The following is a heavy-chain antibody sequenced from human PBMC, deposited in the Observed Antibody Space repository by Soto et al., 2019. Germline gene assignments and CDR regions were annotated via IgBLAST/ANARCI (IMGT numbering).Heavy chain of an antibody. Sequence: SETLSLTCTVSGGSISSYYWSWIRQPPGKGLEWIGYIYYSGSTNYNPSLKSRVTISVDTSKNQFSLKLSSVTAADTAVYYCARLVKKYCSGGSCYPFDYWGQGTLVTVSS. CDR3: ARLVKKYCSGGSCYPFDY. V-gene: IGHV4-59*08. CDR1: GGSISSYY. J-gene: IGHJ4*02. D-gene: IGHD2-15*01. CDR2: IYYSGST.